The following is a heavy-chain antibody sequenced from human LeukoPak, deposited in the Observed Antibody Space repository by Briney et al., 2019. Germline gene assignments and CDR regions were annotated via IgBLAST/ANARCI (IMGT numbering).Heavy chain of an antibody. J-gene: IGHJ4*02. CDR2: IYYSGST. D-gene: IGHD4-23*01. CDR3: AKDHMVATDY. V-gene: IGHV4-59*01. CDR1: GGSISSYY. Sequence: SETLSLTCTVSGGSISSYYWSWIRQPPGKGLEWIGYIYYSGSTNYNPSLKSRVTISVDTSKNQFSLKLSSVTAADTAVYYCAKDHMVATDYWGQGTLVTVSS.